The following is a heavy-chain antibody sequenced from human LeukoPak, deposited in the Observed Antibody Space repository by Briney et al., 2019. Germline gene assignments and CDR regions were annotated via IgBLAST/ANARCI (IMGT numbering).Heavy chain of an antibody. Sequence: HPGGSLRLSCAASGFTFGNSWVHWVRQAPGKGLVWVSLINADGSTTTYADSVKGRFTISRDNAKNSLYLQMNSLRAEDTALYYCAKGLAAAGLGVDYWGQGTLVTVSS. J-gene: IGHJ4*02. CDR1: GFTFGNSW. CDR2: INADGSTT. D-gene: IGHD6-13*01. CDR3: AKGLAAAGLGVDY. V-gene: IGHV3-74*01.